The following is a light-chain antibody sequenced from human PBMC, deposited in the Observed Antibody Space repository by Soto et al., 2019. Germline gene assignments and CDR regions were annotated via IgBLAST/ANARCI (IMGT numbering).Light chain of an antibody. Sequence: QSVLTQPPSASGTPGLRVTISCSGSNSNIGSNTVNWYHQLPGTAPKLLIYSNNQRPSGVPDRFSGSQSGTSASLVISGLQSDDEADYYCAAWDDSLSGVVFGGGTQLTVL. V-gene: IGLV1-44*01. CDR3: AAWDDSLSGVV. CDR1: NSNIGSNT. CDR2: SNN. J-gene: IGLJ2*01.